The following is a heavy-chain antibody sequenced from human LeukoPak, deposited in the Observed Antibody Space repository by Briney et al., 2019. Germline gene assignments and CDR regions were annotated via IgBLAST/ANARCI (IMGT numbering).Heavy chain of an antibody. J-gene: IGHJ6*03. CDR2: INHSGST. CDR1: GGSFSVYH. V-gene: IGHV4-34*01. CDR3: AREWYYDSSGYYYPPGYYYYYYMDV. D-gene: IGHD3-22*01. Sequence: SETLSLTCAVYGGSFSVYHWSWIRQPPGKGLEWIGEINHSGSTNYIPSLKSRVTISIDTSKNQFSLKLSSVTAADTAVYYCAREWYYDSSGYYYPPGYYYYYYMDVWGKGTTVTISS.